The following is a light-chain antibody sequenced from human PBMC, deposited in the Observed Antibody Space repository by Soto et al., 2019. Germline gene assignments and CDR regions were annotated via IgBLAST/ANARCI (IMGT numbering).Light chain of an antibody. CDR2: GAS. Sequence: EIVLTQSPGTLSLSPGERATLSCRASQSVSSSYLAWYQQKPGQAPRLLIYGASSRATGIPDRFSGSGSGTDFTLTISRLEPEDFAVYYCQQYGSSPPITFGPGTKVISN. CDR1: QSVSSSY. CDR3: QQYGSSPPIT. J-gene: IGKJ3*01. V-gene: IGKV3-20*01.